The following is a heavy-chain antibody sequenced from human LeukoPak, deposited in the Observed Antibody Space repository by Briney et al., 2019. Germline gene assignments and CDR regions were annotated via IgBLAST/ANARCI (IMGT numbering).Heavy chain of an antibody. CDR2: IYTSGST. J-gene: IGHJ5*02. CDR1: GGSIRSYY. V-gene: IGHV4-4*07. CDR3: ARETTIFGVIGDWFDP. D-gene: IGHD3-3*01. Sequence: PSETLSLTCTASGGSIRSYYWSWIRQPAGKGLEGIGRIYTSGSTNYNPSLKSRVTMSVDTSKNQFSLELSSVTAADTAVYYCARETTIFGVIGDWFDPWGQGTLVTVSS.